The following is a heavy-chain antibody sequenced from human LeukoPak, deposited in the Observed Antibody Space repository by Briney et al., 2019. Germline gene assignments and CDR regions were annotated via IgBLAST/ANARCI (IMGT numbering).Heavy chain of an antibody. J-gene: IGHJ4*02. V-gene: IGHV3-23*01. CDR1: GLTSIAYA. Sequence: GGSLRLSCVGSGLTSIAYALTWARQAPGKGLEWVSAISGSGGSTYYADSVKGRFTISRDNFKNTLYLQMNSLRAEDTAVYYCAKGAYDSSGPLGYWGQGTLVTVSS. CDR2: ISGSGGST. CDR3: AKGAYDSSGPLGY. D-gene: IGHD3-22*01.